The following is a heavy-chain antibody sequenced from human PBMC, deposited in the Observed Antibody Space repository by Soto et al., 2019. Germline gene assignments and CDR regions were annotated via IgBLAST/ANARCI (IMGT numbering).Heavy chain of an antibody. CDR1: DFTFSTYE. CDR2: ISSSGNTI. D-gene: IGHD3-3*01. J-gene: IGHJ4*02. V-gene: IGHV3-48*03. CDR3: ARSHYDFWSNYLYFDY. Sequence: GGSLRLSCEASDFTFSTYEMNWVRQAPGKGLELVSYISSSGNTIYYADSVKGRFTISRDNAKKSLYLQMDSLRAEDTGVYFCARSHYDFWSNYLYFDYWGQGTLVTVSS.